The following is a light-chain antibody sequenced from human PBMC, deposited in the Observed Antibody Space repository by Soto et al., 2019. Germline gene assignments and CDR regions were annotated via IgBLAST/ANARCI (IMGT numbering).Light chain of an antibody. CDR3: QVRDVWPS. CDR2: DAS. Sequence: IVLTQSPDTLALSPGESAVLSCRASQSVSTSLAWYQHKPGQAPRLFIYDASKRAPGIPARFTGSGSGTDFTFTISSLEPEDIAVYYCQVRDVWPSFGQGTKVEIK. CDR1: QSVSTS. J-gene: IGKJ1*01. V-gene: IGKV3-11*01.